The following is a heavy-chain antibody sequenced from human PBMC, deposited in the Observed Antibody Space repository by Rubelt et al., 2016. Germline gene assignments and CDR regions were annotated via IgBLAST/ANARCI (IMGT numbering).Heavy chain of an antibody. V-gene: IGHV3-11*01. Sequence: QVQLVESGGGLVKRGGSLRLSCAASGFTFRDYYMCWIRQAPGEGLEWVAYISTDGDTLYYADSVEGRFTVSRDNAKKTLYLQMNNLGAEETAVYYCAGDRLGATAHWGQGTLVTVST. CDR1: GFTFRDYY. D-gene: IGHD1-26*01. CDR3: AGDRLGATAH. CDR2: ISTDGDTL. J-gene: IGHJ4*02.